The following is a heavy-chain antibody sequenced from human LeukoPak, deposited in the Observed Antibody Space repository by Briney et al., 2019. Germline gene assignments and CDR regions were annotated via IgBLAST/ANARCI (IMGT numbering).Heavy chain of an antibody. V-gene: IGHV6-1*01. CDR3: ARDSIWGNCFDC. D-gene: IGHD7-27*01. Sequence: SQNLSLTCAISGDSVSSNTAAWNWVRQSPSRRLQWLGRTYYRSKWFKDYAVSLKSRIVINTDTSKTQFSLQLDSVTPEDTAVYYCARDSIWGNCFDCWGQGTLVTVSS. J-gene: IGHJ4*01. CDR1: GDSVSSNTAA. CDR2: TYYRSKWFK.